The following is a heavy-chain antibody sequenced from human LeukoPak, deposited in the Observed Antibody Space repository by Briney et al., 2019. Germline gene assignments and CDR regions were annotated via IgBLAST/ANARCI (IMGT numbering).Heavy chain of an antibody. CDR3: ARETGPYHYFDY. CDR2: INHSGST. CDR1: GGSFSGYY. V-gene: IGHV4-34*01. J-gene: IGHJ4*02. Sequence: SETLSLTCAVYGGSFSGYYWSWIRQPPGKGLEWIGEINHSGSTNYNPSLKSRVTISVDTSKNQFSLKLSSVTAADTAVYYCARETGPYHYFDYWGQGTLVTVSS.